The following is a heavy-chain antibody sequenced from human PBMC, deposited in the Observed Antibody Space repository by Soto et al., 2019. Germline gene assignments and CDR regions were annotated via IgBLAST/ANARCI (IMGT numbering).Heavy chain of an antibody. V-gene: IGHV3-33*01. D-gene: IGHD1-26*01. CDR1: GFTFSSYG. CDR3: AREGPHIVGALDY. CDR2: XWXXGXXX. Sequence: PGGSRRLSCAASGFTFSSYGMHWVRQAPGKGLEXVAXXWXXGXXXXXAXXVKGRFTISRDNSKNTLYLQMNSLRAEETAVYYCAREGPHIVGALDYWGQGTLVTVSS. J-gene: IGHJ4*02.